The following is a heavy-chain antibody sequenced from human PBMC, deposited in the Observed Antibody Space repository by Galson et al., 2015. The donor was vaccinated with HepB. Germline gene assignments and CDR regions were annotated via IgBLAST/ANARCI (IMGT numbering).Heavy chain of an antibody. Sequence: SLRLSCSASGFTFNFYGMHWVRQAPGKGLEWVAVIWYDGVNKYYADSVKGRFTISRDNSKNTLYLQMNSLRVEDTGVYYCARDQNSHAHPGHAFDIWGHGTMVTVSS. CDR2: IWYDGVNK. D-gene: IGHD1/OR15-1a*01. CDR3: ARDQNSHAHPGHAFDI. V-gene: IGHV3-33*01. CDR1: GFTFNFYG. J-gene: IGHJ3*02.